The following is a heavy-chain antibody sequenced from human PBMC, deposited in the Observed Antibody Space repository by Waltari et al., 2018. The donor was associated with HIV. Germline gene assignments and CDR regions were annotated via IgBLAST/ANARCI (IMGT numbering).Heavy chain of an antibody. D-gene: IGHD5-18*01. Sequence: EVQLVESGGGLIQPGGSLRLSCAPSGFTFSAYSLNWVRQAPGKGLELISCISSSGRTIYYADSVKGRFTISRYNAKNSLGLQMNSLRDEDTAVYYCARGIELWSPFDYWGQGTLVTVSS. CDR2: ISSSGRTI. CDR1: GFTFSAYS. J-gene: IGHJ4*02. CDR3: ARGIELWSPFDY. V-gene: IGHV3-48*02.